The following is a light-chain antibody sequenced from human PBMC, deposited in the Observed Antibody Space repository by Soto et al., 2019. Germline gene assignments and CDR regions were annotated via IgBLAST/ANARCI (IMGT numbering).Light chain of an antibody. CDR3: ETWDSNTRV. CDR2: LAGSGRY. Sequence: QLVLTQSSSASASLGSSVKLTCTLSSGHRTYIIAWHQQQPGKAPRYLMNLAGSGRYNRGSGVSDRCSGSSSGADRYLTISYLQFEDEADYYCETWDSNTRVFGGGTKLTVL. V-gene: IGLV4-60*02. J-gene: IGLJ3*02. CDR1: SGHRTYI.